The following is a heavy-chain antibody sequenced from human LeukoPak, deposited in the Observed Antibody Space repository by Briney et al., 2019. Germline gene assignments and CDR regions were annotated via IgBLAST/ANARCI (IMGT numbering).Heavy chain of an antibody. V-gene: IGHV3-30*07. J-gene: IGHJ4*02. Sequence: PGGTLRLSCAASGFTFSMYALHWVRQAPGKGLEWVALISYDGSNADYVDSVKGRFTISRDNSKNTLYLQMNSLRAEDTAVYYCARVEKRFGEYYFDYWGQGTLVTVSS. D-gene: IGHD3-10*01. CDR1: GFTFSMYA. CDR3: ARVEKRFGEYYFDY. CDR2: ISYDGSNA.